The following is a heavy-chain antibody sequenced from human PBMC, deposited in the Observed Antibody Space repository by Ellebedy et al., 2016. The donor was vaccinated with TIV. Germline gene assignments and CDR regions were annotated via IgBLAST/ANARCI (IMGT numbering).Heavy chain of an antibody. CDR2: IYYSGST. CDR1: GGSISSYY. V-gene: IGHV4-59*01. CDR3: ARGWNPFYFDY. J-gene: IGHJ4*02. D-gene: IGHD1-1*01. Sequence: SETLSLTCTVSGGSISSYYWSWIRQPPGKGLEWIGYIYYSGSTNYNPSIKSRVTISVDPSKNQFSLKLSSVTAADPAVYYCARGWNPFYFDYWGQGTLVTVSS.